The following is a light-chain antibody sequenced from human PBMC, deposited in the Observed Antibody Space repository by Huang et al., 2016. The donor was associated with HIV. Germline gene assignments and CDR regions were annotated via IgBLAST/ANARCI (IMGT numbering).Light chain of an antibody. V-gene: IGKV1-6*01. CDR2: AAV. Sequence: AIQMTQSPSSLSASVGDRVTITCRASQDIRNDLGWYQQRTGRAPKRLIYAAVNLQSGVPSRFSGSGSGTDFTLTISDLQPEDFATYYCLQDYSYPHTFGQGTKLEL. J-gene: IGKJ2*01. CDR1: QDIRND. CDR3: LQDYSYPHT.